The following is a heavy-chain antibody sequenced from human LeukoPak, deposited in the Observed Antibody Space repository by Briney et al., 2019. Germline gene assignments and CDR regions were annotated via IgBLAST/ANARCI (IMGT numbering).Heavy chain of an antibody. J-gene: IGHJ4*02. Sequence: SETLSLTCIVSGGSVNKGPHYWGWIRQPPGKGLEWIGSILYTGNTYYNASLKSRVTISVDTSKNQFSLRLSSVTAADRAVYYCARHEGSYFDKSGYAFEYWGQGIVVTVSS. CDR2: ILYTGNT. V-gene: IGHV4-39*01. CDR1: GGSVNKGPHY. D-gene: IGHD3-22*01. CDR3: ARHEGSYFDKSGYAFEY.